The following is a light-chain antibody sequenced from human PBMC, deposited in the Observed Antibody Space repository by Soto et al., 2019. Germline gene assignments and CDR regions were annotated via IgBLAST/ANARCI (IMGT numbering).Light chain of an antibody. CDR3: QQYGTSPFP. J-gene: IGKJ3*01. V-gene: IGKV3-20*01. CDR1: QGVSSY. Sequence: DIVLTQSPGTLSLSPGDRATLSNWASQGVSSYLAWYQQKPGQAPRLLIYGASSRATGIPDRFSGRGSGTDFTLTISRLEPEDFAVYYCQQYGTSPFPFGPGTKVDIK. CDR2: GAS.